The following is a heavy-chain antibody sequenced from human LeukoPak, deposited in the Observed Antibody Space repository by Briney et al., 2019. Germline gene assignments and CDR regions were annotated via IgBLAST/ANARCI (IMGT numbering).Heavy chain of an antibody. CDR1: GGTFSSYA. V-gene: IGHV1-69*06. CDR2: IIPIFGTA. CDR3: ARGPIAVAGTR. J-gene: IGHJ4*02. D-gene: IGHD6-19*01. Sequence: SVKVSCKASGGTFSSYAINWVRQAPGQGLEWMGRIIPIFGTANYAQKLQGRVTITADKSTSTAYMELSSLRSEDTAVYYCARGPIAVAGTRWGQGTLVTVSS.